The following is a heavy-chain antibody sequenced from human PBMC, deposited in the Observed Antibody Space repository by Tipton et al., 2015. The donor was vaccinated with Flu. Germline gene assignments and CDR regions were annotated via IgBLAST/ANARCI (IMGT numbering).Heavy chain of an antibody. J-gene: IGHJ4*02. CDR1: GGSTSSGSYY. D-gene: IGHD3-22*01. Sequence: TLSLTCTVSGGSTSSGSYYWSWIRQPAGKGLEWIGRIYTTGSTKYNPSLKSRVTISLDTSKNRFSLKLTSVTAADTAVYYCARDLKWSSAYYNPFGYWGQGTLVTVSS. CDR3: ARDLKWSSAYYNPFGY. CDR2: IYTTGST. V-gene: IGHV4-61*02.